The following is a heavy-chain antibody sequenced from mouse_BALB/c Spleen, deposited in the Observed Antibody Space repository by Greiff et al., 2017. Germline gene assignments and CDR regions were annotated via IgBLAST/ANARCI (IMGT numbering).Heavy chain of an antibody. CDR3: ARGDYGSSYYAMDY. CDR1: GFTFSSYA. Sequence: EVKVEESGGGLVKPGGSLKLSCAASGFTFSSYAMSWVRQTPEKRLEWVASISSGGSTYYPDSVKGRFTISRDNARNILYLQMSSLRSEDTAMYYCARGDYGSSYYAMDYWGQGTSVTVSS. CDR2: ISSGGST. D-gene: IGHD1-1*01. V-gene: IGHV5-6-5*01. J-gene: IGHJ4*01.